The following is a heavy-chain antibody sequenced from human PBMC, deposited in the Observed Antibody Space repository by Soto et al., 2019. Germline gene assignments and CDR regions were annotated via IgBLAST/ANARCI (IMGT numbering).Heavy chain of an antibody. Sequence: QVQLVQSGAEVKKPGSSVKVSCKASGGTFSSYAISWVRQAPGQGLEWMGGVIPVFGTANYAQKFQGRVTITADTSTSTAYMELSSLRSEDTAVYYCARDGRGHYDILTGYSYYYGMDVWGQGTTVTVSS. CDR2: VIPVFGTA. CDR3: ARDGRGHYDILTGYSYYYGMDV. J-gene: IGHJ6*02. D-gene: IGHD3-9*01. CDR1: GGTFSSYA. V-gene: IGHV1-69*06.